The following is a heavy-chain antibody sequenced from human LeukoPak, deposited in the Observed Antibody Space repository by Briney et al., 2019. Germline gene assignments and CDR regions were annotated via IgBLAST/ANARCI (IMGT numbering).Heavy chain of an antibody. CDR1: GFTVSSNY. CDR3: AKDYSSGWYHPSWPYYYYGMDV. J-gene: IGHJ6*02. Sequence: QSGGSLRLSCAASGFTVSSNYMSWVRQAPGKGLEWVSGISWNSGSIGYADSVKGRFTISRDNAKNSLYLQMNSLRAEDTALYYCAKDYSSGWYHPSWPYYYYGMDVWGQGTTVTVSS. CDR2: ISWNSGSI. D-gene: IGHD6-19*01. V-gene: IGHV3-9*01.